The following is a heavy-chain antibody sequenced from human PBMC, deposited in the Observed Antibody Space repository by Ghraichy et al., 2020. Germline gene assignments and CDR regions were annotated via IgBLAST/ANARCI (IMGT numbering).Heavy chain of an antibody. J-gene: IGHJ4*02. D-gene: IGHD3-10*01. CDR2: IYTSGST. CDR1: GGSISSYY. V-gene: IGHV4-4*07. CDR3: ARDWVRGGSGSYYNAFYFDY. Sequence: GSLSLTCTVSGGSISSYYWSWIRQPAGKGLEWIGRIYTSGSTNYNPSLKSRVTMSVDTSKNQFSLKLSSVTAADTAVYYCARDWVRGGSGSYYNAFYFDYWGQGTLVTVSS.